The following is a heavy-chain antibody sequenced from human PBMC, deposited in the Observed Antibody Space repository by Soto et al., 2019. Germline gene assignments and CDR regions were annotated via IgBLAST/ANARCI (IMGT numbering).Heavy chain of an antibody. CDR2: ISYDGSNK. CDR1: GFTFSSYA. J-gene: IGHJ6*01. CDR3: ARDRAYYYGAGSMYYYYGMDV. V-gene: IGHV3-30-3*01. D-gene: IGHD3-10*01. Sequence: QVQLVESGGGVVQPGRSLRLSCAASGFTFSSYAMHWVRQAPGKGLEWVAVISYDGSNKYYADSVKGRFTISRDNSKNTLYLQMNSLRAEDTAVYYCARDRAYYYGAGSMYYYYGMDVW.